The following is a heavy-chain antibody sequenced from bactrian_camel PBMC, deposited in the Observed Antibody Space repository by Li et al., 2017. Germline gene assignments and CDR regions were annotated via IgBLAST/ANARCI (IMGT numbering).Heavy chain of an antibody. D-gene: IGHD5*01. J-gene: IGHJ6*01. CDR2: IYTDTGST. CDR1: VPTAR. Sequence: VQLVESGGGSVQAGGSLRLSCKASVPTARMSWFRQAPGKGREGVAAIYTDTGSTHYASSLKGRFTISQDNAKRTVYLQMNSLKPEDTAIYYCAADRGPRSMGWIPAGDFGFGWWGQGTQVTVS. CDR3: AADRGPRSMGWIPAGDFGFGW. V-gene: IGHV3S40*01.